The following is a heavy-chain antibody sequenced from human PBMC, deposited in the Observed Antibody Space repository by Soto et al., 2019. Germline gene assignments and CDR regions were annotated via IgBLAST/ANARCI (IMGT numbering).Heavy chain of an antibody. D-gene: IGHD3-22*01. Sequence: QVQLVQSGAEVKKPGASVKVSCKASGYTFTSYGISWVRQAPGQGLEWMGWISAYNGNTNYAQKLQGRVTMTTDTSTSTAYMELRSLRSDDTAVYYCARDYLARKYYYDSSGYYDAFDIWGQGTMVTVSS. CDR3: ARDYLARKYYYDSSGYYDAFDI. J-gene: IGHJ3*02. CDR1: GYTFTSYG. V-gene: IGHV1-18*01. CDR2: ISAYNGNT.